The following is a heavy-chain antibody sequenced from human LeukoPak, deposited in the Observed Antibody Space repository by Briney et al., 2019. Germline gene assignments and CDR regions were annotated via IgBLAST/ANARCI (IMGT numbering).Heavy chain of an antibody. CDR2: ISWNSGSI. V-gene: IGHV3-9*01. CDR1: GFTFDDYA. CDR3: AKDLKLYGSGSYFDY. Sequence: GRSLRLSCAASGFTFDDYAMHWVRQAPGKGLEWVSGISWNSGSIGYADSVKGRFTISRDNAKNSLYLQMNSLRAEDTAVYYCAKDLKLYGSGSYFDYWGQGTLVTVSS. D-gene: IGHD3-10*01. J-gene: IGHJ4*02.